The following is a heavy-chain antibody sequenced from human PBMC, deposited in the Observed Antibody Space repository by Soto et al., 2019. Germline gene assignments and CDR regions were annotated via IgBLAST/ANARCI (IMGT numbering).Heavy chain of an antibody. Sequence: PSETLSLTCTVSGGSISSYYWSWIRQPPGKGLEWIGYIYYSGSTNYNPSLKSRVTISVDTSKNQFSLKLSSVTAADTAVYYCARRRILTGTIDYWGQGTLVTVSS. CDR1: GGSISSYY. J-gene: IGHJ4*02. D-gene: IGHD1-7*01. CDR3: ARRRILTGTIDY. V-gene: IGHV4-59*08. CDR2: IYYSGST.